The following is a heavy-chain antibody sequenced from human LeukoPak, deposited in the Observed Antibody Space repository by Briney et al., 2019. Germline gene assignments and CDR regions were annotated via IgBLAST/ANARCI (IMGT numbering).Heavy chain of an antibody. CDR3: ARERALRGHGAFDI. Sequence: GRSLRLSCAASGFTFSSYAMHWVRQAPGNGLEWVAVISYDGSNKYYADSVKGRFTISRDNSKNTLYLQMNSLRAEDTAVYYCARERALRGHGAFDIWGQGTMVTVSS. V-gene: IGHV3-30-3*01. J-gene: IGHJ3*02. CDR1: GFTFSSYA. CDR2: ISYDGSNK. D-gene: IGHD3-10*01.